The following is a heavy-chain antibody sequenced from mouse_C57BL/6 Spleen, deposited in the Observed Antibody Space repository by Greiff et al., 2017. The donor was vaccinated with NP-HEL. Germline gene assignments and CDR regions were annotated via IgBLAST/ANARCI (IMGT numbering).Heavy chain of an antibody. CDR3: ASPTGSGY. CDR2: IDPSDSYT. J-gene: IGHJ2*01. D-gene: IGHD4-1*02. V-gene: IGHV1-59*01. Sequence: QVQLQQPGAELVRPGTSVKLSCKASGYTFTSYWMHWVKQRPGQGLEWIGVIDPSDSYTNYNQKFKGKATLTVDTSSSTAYMQLSSLTSEDSAVYYCASPTGSGYWGQGTTLTVSS. CDR1: GYTFTSYW.